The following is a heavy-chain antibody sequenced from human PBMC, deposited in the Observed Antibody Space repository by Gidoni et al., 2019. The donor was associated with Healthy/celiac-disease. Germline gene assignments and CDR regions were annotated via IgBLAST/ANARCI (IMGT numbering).Heavy chain of an antibody. CDR1: GGSISSGSYY. D-gene: IGHD3-16*01. J-gene: IGHJ3*02. CDR2: IYTSGST. CDR3: ARARIMITFGGVYDAFDI. V-gene: IGHV4-61*02. Sequence: QVQLQESGPGLVKPSQTLSLTCTVSGGSISSGSYYWSWIRQPAGKGLEWIGRIYTSGSTNYNPSLKSRVTISVDTSKNQFSLKLSSVTATDTAVYYCARARIMITFGGVYDAFDIWGQGTMVTVSS.